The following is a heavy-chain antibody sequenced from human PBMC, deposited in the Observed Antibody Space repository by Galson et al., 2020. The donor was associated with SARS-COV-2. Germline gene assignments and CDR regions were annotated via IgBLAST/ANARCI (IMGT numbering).Heavy chain of an antibody. CDR1: GGSISSSSYY. CDR2: IYLSERT. CDR3: ARESRWDLYFDY. V-gene: IGHV4-61*02. D-gene: IGHD1-26*01. J-gene: IGHJ4*02. Sequence: SETLSLTCSVSGGSISSSSYYWSWIRQPAGKGLEWIGRIYLSERTNYNPSLQSRVTISADTSKNQFSLRLTSVTAADTAVYYCARESRWDLYFDYWGQGSLGTVSS.